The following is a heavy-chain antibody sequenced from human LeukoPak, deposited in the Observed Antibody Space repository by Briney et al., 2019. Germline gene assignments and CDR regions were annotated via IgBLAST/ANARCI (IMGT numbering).Heavy chain of an antibody. Sequence: PGGSLRLSCAGSGFTFSNYAMTWVRQAPGKGLEWVSSVSGSGRNTFYPDSVKGRFTISRVNSKNTLYLQMNSLRAEGTAVYYCAKDLQGYGVDYWGQGTLVTVSS. CDR1: GFTFSNYA. CDR3: AKDLQGYGVDY. CDR2: VSGSGRNT. D-gene: IGHD5-18*01. J-gene: IGHJ4*02. V-gene: IGHV3-23*01.